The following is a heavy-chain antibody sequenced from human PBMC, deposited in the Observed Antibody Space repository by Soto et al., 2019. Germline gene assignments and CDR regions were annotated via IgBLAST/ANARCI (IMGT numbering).Heavy chain of an antibody. CDR3: ARVEVQRGGGAFDI. CDR1: GFTFSSYS. Sequence: EVQLVESGGGLVKPGGSLRLSCAASGFTFSSYSMNWVRQAPGKGLEWVSSISISSSYIYYADSLKGRFTISRDNAKNSLYLQMNSLRAEDTAVYYCARVEVQRGGGAFDIWGQGTMVTVSS. V-gene: IGHV3-21*01. J-gene: IGHJ3*02. D-gene: IGHD2-15*01. CDR2: ISISSSYI.